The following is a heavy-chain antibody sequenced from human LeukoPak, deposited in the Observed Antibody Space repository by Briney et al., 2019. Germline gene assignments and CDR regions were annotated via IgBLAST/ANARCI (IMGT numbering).Heavy chain of an antibody. Sequence: PSETLSLTCTVSGGSVSSGGYYWSWMRQPPGKGLEWIGYIYHSGSTYYSPSLKSRVTISLDRSKNQFSLKLSSVTAADTAVYYCARDEVSQNWLDPWGQGTLVTPSS. CDR1: GGSVSSGGYY. CDR2: IYHSGST. V-gene: IGHV4-30-2*01. J-gene: IGHJ5*02. CDR3: ARDEVSQNWLDP.